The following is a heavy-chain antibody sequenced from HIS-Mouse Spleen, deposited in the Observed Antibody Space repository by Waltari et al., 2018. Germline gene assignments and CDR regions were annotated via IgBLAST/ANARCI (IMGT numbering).Heavy chain of an antibody. J-gene: IGHJ3*02. CDR1: GGSISSSSYC. V-gene: IGHV4-39*07. CDR2: IYYSGST. CDR3: ARDGYSGYGHDAFDI. D-gene: IGHD5-12*01. Sequence: QLQLQESGPGLVTPSETLSLPCTVSGGSISSSSYCWGWIRQPPGKGLVWIGSIYYSGSTYYNPSLKSRVTISVDTSKNQFSLKLSSVTAADTAVYYCARDGYSGYGHDAFDIWGQGTMVTVSS.